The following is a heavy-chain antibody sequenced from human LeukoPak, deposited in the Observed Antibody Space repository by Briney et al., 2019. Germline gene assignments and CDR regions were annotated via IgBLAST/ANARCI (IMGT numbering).Heavy chain of an antibody. CDR3: ARELTMVRVAYGMDV. CDR1: GGSISSYY. V-gene: IGHV4-59*01. J-gene: IGHJ6*02. D-gene: IGHD3-10*01. CDR2: IYYSGST. Sequence: SETLSLTCTVSGGSISSYYWSWIRQPPGKGLEWIGYIYYSGSTNYNPSLKSRVTISVDTSKNQFSLKLSSVIAADTAVYYCARELTMVRVAYGMDVWGQGTTVTVSS.